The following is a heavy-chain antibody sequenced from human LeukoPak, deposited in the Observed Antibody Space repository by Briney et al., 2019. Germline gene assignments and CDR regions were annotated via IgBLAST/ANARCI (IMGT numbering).Heavy chain of an antibody. Sequence: TGGSLRLSCAASGFTFSSYGMSWVRQAPGKGLEWVSAISGSGGSTYYADSVKGRFTISRDNSKNTLYLQMNSLGAEDTAVYYCAKGQGLHGYYFDNWGQGTLVTVSS. CDR1: GFTFSSYG. CDR2: ISGSGGST. J-gene: IGHJ4*02. CDR3: AKGQGLHGYYFDN. V-gene: IGHV3-23*01.